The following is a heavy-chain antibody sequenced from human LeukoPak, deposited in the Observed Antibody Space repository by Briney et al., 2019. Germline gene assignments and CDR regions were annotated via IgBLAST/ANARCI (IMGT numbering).Heavy chain of an antibody. CDR2: IYSGGST. CDR3: ARGIIGAVAGDAFDI. Sequence: PGGSLRLSCAASGFTVSSNYMSWVRQAPGKGLEWVSVIYSGGSTYYADSVKGRFTISRDNSKNTLYLQMNSLRAEDTAVYYCARGIIGAVAGDAFDIWGQGTMVTVSS. V-gene: IGHV3-66*01. D-gene: IGHD6-13*01. CDR1: GFTVSSNY. J-gene: IGHJ3*02.